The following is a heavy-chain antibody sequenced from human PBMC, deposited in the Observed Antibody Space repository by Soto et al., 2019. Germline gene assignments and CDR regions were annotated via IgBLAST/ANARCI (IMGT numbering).Heavy chain of an antibody. CDR2: MNPNSGDT. V-gene: IGHV1-8*01. Sequence: QVQLVQSGAEVKKPGASVKVSCKASGYTFSSYDINWVRQATGQGLEWMGWMNPNSGDTNYPQKFQGRVTMTRNTSIATDYMELSSLRSEDTAVYYCARGLKFTTPLVRGVNPYYYYYMDVWGEGTTVTVSS. CDR3: ARGLKFTTPLVRGVNPYYYYYMDV. J-gene: IGHJ6*03. CDR1: GYTFSSYD. D-gene: IGHD3-10*01.